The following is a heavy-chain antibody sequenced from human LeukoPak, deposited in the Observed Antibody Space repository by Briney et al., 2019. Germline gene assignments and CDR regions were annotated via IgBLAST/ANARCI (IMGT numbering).Heavy chain of an antibody. CDR3: ARDWIALGATRLDYFDY. CDR2: IKQYGSEK. J-gene: IGHJ4*02. CDR1: GFTFSSFW. V-gene: IGHV3-7*01. Sequence: GGSLRLSCAASGFTFSSFWMSWVRQAPGKGLEWVANIKQYGSEKYYVDSVKGRFTISRDNAKNSLYLQMNSLRAEDTAVYYCARDWIALGATRLDYFDYWGQGTLVTVSS. D-gene: IGHD1-26*01.